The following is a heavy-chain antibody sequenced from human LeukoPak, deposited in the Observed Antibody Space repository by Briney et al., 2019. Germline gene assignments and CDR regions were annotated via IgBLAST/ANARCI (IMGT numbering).Heavy chain of an antibody. D-gene: IGHD3-3*01. V-gene: IGHV1-2*02. CDR3: ARTASITIFGVPYPGY. CDR2: INPNSGGT. J-gene: IGHJ4*02. Sequence: ASVKVSCKASGYTSTGYYMHWVRQAPGQGLEWMGWINPNSGGTNYAQKFQGRVTMTRDTSISTAYMELSRLRSDDTAVYYCARTASITIFGVPYPGYWGQGTLVTVSS. CDR1: GYTSTGYY.